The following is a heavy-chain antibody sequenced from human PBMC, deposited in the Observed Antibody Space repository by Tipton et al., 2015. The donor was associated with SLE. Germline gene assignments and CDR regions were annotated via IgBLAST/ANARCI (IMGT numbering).Heavy chain of an antibody. CDR3: ASARLKYFQH. J-gene: IGHJ1*01. CDR1: GYSISSGYY. CDR2: IYHSGST. V-gene: IGHV4-38-2*01. Sequence: LRLSCAVSGYSISSGYYWGWIRQPPGKGLEWIGSIYHSGSTYYNPSLKSRVTISVDTSKNQFSLKLSSVTAADTAVYYCASARLKYFQHWGQGTLVTVSS. D-gene: IGHD5-12*01.